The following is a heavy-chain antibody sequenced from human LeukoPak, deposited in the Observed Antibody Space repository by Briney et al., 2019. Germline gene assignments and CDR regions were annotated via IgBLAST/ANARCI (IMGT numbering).Heavy chain of an antibody. Sequence: ASETLSLTCSVSRGSITSGNYYWNWIRQPAGKGLEWIGRISSSGSATYNPSLESRVTMSIATSKNQFSLDLSAVTAADTAVYYCARHRAAYNLVFDQWGQGALVAVSS. V-gene: IGHV4-61*02. CDR1: RGSITSGNYY. J-gene: IGHJ4*02. CDR3: ARHRAAYNLVFDQ. D-gene: IGHD5-24*01. CDR2: ISSSGSA.